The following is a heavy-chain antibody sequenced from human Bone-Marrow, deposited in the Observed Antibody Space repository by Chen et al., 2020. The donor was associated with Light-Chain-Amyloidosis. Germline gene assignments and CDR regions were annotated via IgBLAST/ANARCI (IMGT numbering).Heavy chain of an antibody. D-gene: IGHD5-12*01. CDR1: GYTFPNYW. CDR2: IYPDDSDA. Sequence: DVQLEQSGPAVKQPGESLKISCKGSGYTFPNYWIGWVRQMPGKGLEWMGVIYPDDSDARYSPSFEGQVTISADKSITTAYLQWRSLKASDTAMYYCARRRDGYNFDYWGQGTLVTVSS. V-gene: IGHV5-51*01. J-gene: IGHJ4*02. CDR3: ARRRDGYNFDY.